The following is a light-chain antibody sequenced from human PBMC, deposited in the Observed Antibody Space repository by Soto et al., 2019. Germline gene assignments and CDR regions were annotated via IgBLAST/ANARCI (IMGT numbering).Light chain of an antibody. CDR3: TSYSRSSTRV. CDR1: SSDVGGYNY. J-gene: IGLJ3*02. V-gene: IGLV2-14*01. CDR2: EVS. Sequence: QSALTQPASVSGSPGQSITISCTGTSSDVGGYNYVSWFQQHPGTAPKLMIFEVSNRPSGVSNRFSGSKSGNTASLTISGRQASEEAHYYCTSYSRSSTRVFGGGTKLTVL.